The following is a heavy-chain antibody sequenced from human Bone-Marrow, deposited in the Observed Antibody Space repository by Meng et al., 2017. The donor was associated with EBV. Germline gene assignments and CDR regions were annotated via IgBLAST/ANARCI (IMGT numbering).Heavy chain of an antibody. Sequence: VELVQSGAELKKPGASVKVSCKASGYTFTSYAINWVRQAPGQGLEWMGWINTNTGNPTYAQGFTGRFVFSLDTSVSTAYLQISSLKAEDTAVYYCARGKGSSWYNWFDPWGQGTLVTVSS. CDR1: GYTFTSYA. J-gene: IGHJ5*02. CDR2: INTNTGNP. CDR3: ARGKGSSWYNWFDP. D-gene: IGHD6-13*01. V-gene: IGHV7-4-1*02.